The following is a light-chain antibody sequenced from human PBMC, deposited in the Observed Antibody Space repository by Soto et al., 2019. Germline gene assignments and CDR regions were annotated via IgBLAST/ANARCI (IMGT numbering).Light chain of an antibody. CDR1: QSVSSHF. CDR3: QHFGSSLRT. Sequence: TQSPSSLSASVGDRVTITCRASQSVSSHFLAWYQQKPDQAPRLLIHGTSSRATGIPDRFSGSGSGTDFTLTISSLEPEDFAVYYCQHFGSSLRTFGQGTKVDI. CDR2: GTS. V-gene: IGKV3-20*01. J-gene: IGKJ1*01.